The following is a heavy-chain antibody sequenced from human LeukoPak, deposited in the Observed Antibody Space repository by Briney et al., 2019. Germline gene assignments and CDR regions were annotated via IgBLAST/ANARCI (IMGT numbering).Heavy chain of an antibody. D-gene: IGHD2-15*01. V-gene: IGHV1-8*02. CDR2: MNPNSGNT. CDR3: ARDWGVVAAIADDQFDY. CDR1: GYTFTSYD. Sequence: ASVKVSCKASGYTFTSYDINWVRQATGQGLEWMGWMNPNSGNTGYAQKFQGRVTMTRDMSTSTVYMELSSLRSEDTAVYYCARDWGVVAAIADDQFDYWGQGTLVTVSS. J-gene: IGHJ4*02.